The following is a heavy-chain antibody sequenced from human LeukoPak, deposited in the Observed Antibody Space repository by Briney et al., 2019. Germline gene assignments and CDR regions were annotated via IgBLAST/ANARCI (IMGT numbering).Heavy chain of an antibody. V-gene: IGHV3-30-3*01. Sequence: GGSLTLSCAASGFAFSAFTMHWVRQAPGKGLEWEAVISYDGSNKYYADSVKGRFTISRDNSKNTLYLQMNSLRAEDTAVYYCAREGIQNLDYWGQGTLVTVSS. D-gene: IGHD5-18*01. CDR1: GFAFSAFT. J-gene: IGHJ4*02. CDR3: AREGIQNLDY. CDR2: ISYDGSNK.